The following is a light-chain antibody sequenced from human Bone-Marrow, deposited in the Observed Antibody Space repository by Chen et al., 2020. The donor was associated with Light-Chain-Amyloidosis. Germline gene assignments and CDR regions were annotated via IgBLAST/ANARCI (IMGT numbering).Light chain of an antibody. V-gene: IGLV3-25*03. CDR2: RDT. CDR3: QSADSSGTYEVI. Sequence: SYELTQPPSVSVSPGPTARITCSGDDLPTKYAYWYQQKPGQAPVLVIHRDTERPSGISERFSGSSSGTTATLTISGVQAEDEADYHGQSADSSGTYEVIFCGGTKLTVL. CDR1: DLPTKY. J-gene: IGLJ2*01.